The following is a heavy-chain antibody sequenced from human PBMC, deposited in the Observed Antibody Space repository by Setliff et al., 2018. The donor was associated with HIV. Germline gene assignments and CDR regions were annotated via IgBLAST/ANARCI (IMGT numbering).Heavy chain of an antibody. CDR1: GGSFSGYY. Sequence: SETLSLTCAVYGGSFSGYYWGWIRQPPGKGLEWIGEVSHSGSTYYNPSLKSRVTISVDTSKNQFSLKLSSVTAADTAVYYCARHAEPYDSSGYQGADYFDYWGQGTLVTVSS. CDR2: VSHSGST. CDR3: ARHAEPYDSSGYQGADYFDY. J-gene: IGHJ4*02. D-gene: IGHD3-22*01. V-gene: IGHV4-34*01.